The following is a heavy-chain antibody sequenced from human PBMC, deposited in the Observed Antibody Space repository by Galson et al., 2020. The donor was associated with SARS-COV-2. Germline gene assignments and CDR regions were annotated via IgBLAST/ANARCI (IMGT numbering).Heavy chain of an antibody. V-gene: IGHV4-38-2*01. J-gene: IGHJ2*01. CDR2: IYPNGRT. CDR1: GYSVSTTNY. D-gene: IGHD2-21*02. Sequence: SETLSLTCAVSGYSVSTTNYWGWVRLAPGKGLEWIGSIYPNGRTYYNPSLESRVTISVDTSRNQFSLTLASVTAADTAFYYCARQGVNMIVLVTVPGWFFDRWGRGTLFTVAS. CDR3: ARQGVNMIVLVTVPGWFFDR.